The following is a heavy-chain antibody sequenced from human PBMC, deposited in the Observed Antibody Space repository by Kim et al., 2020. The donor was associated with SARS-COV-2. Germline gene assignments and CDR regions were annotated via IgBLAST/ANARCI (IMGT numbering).Heavy chain of an antibody. V-gene: IGHV3-30*18. J-gene: IGHJ6*02. D-gene: IGHD3-16*01. CDR1: GFTFSSYG. CDR2: ISYDGSNK. Sequence: GGSLRLSCAASGFTFSSYGMHWVRQAPGKGLEWVAGISYDGSNKYYADSVKGRFSISRDNYKNTVYLQMNSLRGEDTDVYYCAKDLDNYGPSYYYGVNVWGQGTTVTVSS. CDR3: AKDLDNYGPSYYYGVNV.